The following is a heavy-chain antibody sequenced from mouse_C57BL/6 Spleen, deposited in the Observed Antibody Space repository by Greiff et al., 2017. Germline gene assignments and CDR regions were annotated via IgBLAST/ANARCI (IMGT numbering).Heavy chain of an antibody. V-gene: IGHV6-3*01. J-gene: IGHJ4*01. CDR1: GFTFSNYW. CDR3: TEQTMMDY. D-gene: IGHD1-1*02. CDR2: IRLKSDNYAT. Sequence: EVKLLESGGGLVQPGGSMKLSCVASGFTFSNYWMNWVRQSPEKGLEWVAQIRLKSDNYATHYAESVKGRFTISRDDSKSSVYLQMNNLRAEDTGIYYCTEQTMMDYWGQGTSVTVSS.